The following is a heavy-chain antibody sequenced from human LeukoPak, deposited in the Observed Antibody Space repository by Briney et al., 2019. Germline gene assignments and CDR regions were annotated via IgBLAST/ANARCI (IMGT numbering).Heavy chain of an antibody. CDR3: ARDLGPAPGISVGGSGFGY. V-gene: IGHV3-33*01. Sequence: GRSLRLSCAASGFTFSSYGMHWVRQAPGKGLEWVAVIWYDGSNKYYADSVKGRFTISRDNSKNTLYLQMNSLRAEDTAVYYCARDLGPAPGISVGGSGFGYWGQGTLVTVTS. CDR1: GFTFSSYG. CDR2: IWYDGSNK. J-gene: IGHJ4*02. D-gene: IGHD6-19*01.